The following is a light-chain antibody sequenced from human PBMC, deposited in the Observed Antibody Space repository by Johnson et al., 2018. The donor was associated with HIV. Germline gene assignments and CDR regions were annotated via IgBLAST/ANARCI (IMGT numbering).Light chain of an antibody. Sequence: VLTQPPSVSAAPGQKVTISCSGSSSNIGNNYVSWYQQLPGLSPKLLIYDNDKRPSGIPERFSASKSGLWPEDEADYYCGTWDSSLSAGVFGTGTKVTVL. CDR1: SSNIGNNY. CDR2: DND. J-gene: IGLJ1*01. CDR3: GTWDSSLSAGV. V-gene: IGLV1-51*01.